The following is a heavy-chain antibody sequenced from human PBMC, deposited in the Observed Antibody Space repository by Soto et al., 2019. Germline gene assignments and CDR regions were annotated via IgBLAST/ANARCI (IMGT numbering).Heavy chain of an antibody. J-gene: IGHJ4*02. CDR1: GFTFNNYV. CDR2: TTNYGDYT. V-gene: IGHV3-23*01. Sequence: GGSLRLSCAASGFTFNNYVMSWVRHTPGQGLEWVSATTNYGDYTWYADSVRGRFTVSRDNSKNSLHLQMNSLTDEDSAVYYCAKGSASSRPYYFDYWGQGTLVTVSS. CDR3: AKGSASSRPYYFDY. D-gene: IGHD6-6*01.